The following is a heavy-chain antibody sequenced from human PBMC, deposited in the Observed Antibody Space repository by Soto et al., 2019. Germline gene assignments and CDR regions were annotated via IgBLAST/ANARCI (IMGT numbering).Heavy chain of an antibody. CDR3: ARVGACSGGSCDSSGYYYYGMDV. D-gene: IGHD2-15*01. J-gene: IGHJ6*02. CDR2: IYYSGST. Sequence: PSETLSLTCTVCGGSISSYYWSWIRQPPGKGLEWIGYIYYSGSTNYNPSLKSRVTISVDTSKNQFSLKLSSVTAADTAVYYCARVGACSGGSCDSSGYYYYGMDVWGQGTTVTVSS. V-gene: IGHV4-59*01. CDR1: GGSISSYY.